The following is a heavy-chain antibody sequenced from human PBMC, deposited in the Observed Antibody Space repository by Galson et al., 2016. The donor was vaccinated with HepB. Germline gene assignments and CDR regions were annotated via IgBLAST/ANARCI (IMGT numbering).Heavy chain of an antibody. J-gene: IGHJ4*02. Sequence: SLRLPCAASGFTFSSYGMNWVRQAPGKGLEWVSYISRSSSTIDYADSVKGRFIISRDNARKSLHLQLNSLRAEDTAVDYCARDFNWEPSEPSDYCGQGTLVTGSS. CDR1: GFTFSSYG. D-gene: IGHD1-26*01. V-gene: IGHV3-48*03. CDR2: ISRSSSTI. CDR3: ARDFNWEPSEPSDY.